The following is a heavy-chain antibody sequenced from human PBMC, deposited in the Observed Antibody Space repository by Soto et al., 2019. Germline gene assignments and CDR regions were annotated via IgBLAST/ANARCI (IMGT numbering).Heavy chain of an antibody. CDR1: GFTFSSHW. CDR3: TRDSYDSSGYYYDFFDY. Sequence: GGSLRLSCAASGFTFSSHWMSWVRQAPGKGLEWVANIKVDGSEKYYVDSVRGRFSISRDNAKDSLYLQMNSLRAEDTAVYYCTRDSYDSSGYYYDFFDYWGQGTLVTVSS. J-gene: IGHJ4*02. V-gene: IGHV3-7*01. CDR2: IKVDGSEK. D-gene: IGHD3-22*01.